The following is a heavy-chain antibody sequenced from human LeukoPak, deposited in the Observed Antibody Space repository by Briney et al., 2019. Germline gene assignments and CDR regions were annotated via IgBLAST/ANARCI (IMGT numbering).Heavy chain of an antibody. Sequence: GGPLTFSCAASGYTLCSKWRHWVRQAPGKGLVWVSRINSDGSITAYADSVKGRFTISRDNAKNTLYLQMNSLSAEDTADYYCVRAAIDSSLYWGRGTLVTVSS. CDR3: VRAAIDSSLY. J-gene: IGHJ4*02. CDR1: GYTLCSKW. V-gene: IGHV3-74*01. D-gene: IGHD3-22*01. CDR2: INSDGSIT.